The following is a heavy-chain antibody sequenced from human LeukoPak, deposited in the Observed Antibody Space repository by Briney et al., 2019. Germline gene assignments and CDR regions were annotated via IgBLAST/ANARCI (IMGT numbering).Heavy chain of an antibody. CDR3: ARDFNHYGEVVSRWFDP. Sequence: QPGGSLRLSCEASEFTFSSFAMNWVRQAPGEGREWVSYISGSSGTTYYADSVTGRFTVSRDNAKNSLYLQMNSLRAEDTAVYYCARDFNHYGEVVSRWFDPWGQGTLVIVSS. D-gene: IGHD4-17*01. CDR2: ISGSSGTT. CDR1: EFTFSSFA. J-gene: IGHJ5*02. V-gene: IGHV3-48*01.